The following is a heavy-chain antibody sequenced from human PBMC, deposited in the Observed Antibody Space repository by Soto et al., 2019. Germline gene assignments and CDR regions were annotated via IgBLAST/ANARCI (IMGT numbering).Heavy chain of an antibody. CDR2: IKQDGSEK. J-gene: IGHJ3*02. Sequence: GGSLRLSCAASGFTFSSYWMSWVRQAPGKGLEWVANIKQDGSEKYYVDSVKGRFTISRDNAKNSLYLQMNSLRAEDTAVYYCARVKVATIGSTVTTGAFDIWGQGTMVTVSS. D-gene: IGHD4-17*01. V-gene: IGHV3-7*01. CDR3: ARVKVATIGSTVTTGAFDI. CDR1: GFTFSSYW.